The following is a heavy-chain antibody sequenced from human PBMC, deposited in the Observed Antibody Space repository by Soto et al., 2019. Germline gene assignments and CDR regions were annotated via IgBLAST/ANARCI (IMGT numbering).Heavy chain of an antibody. V-gene: IGHV3-30-3*01. Sequence: GGSLRLSCAASGFTFSSYAMHWVRQAPGKGLEWVAVISYDGSNKYYADSVKGRFTISRDNSKNTLYLQMNSLRAEDTAVYYCAREKAYGSGSYLHYYYYGMDVWGQGTTVTVSS. CDR1: GFTFSSYA. CDR2: ISYDGSNK. J-gene: IGHJ6*02. CDR3: AREKAYGSGSYLHYYYYGMDV. D-gene: IGHD3-10*01.